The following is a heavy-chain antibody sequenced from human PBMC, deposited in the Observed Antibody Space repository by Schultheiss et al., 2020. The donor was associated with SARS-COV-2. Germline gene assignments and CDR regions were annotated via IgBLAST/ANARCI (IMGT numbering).Heavy chain of an antibody. J-gene: IGHJ4*02. V-gene: IGHV3-11*01. D-gene: IGHD1-26*01. CDR2: ISSSGTTI. CDR1: GFTVSSNY. CDR3: ASHTWSHWFDD. Sequence: GGSLRLSCAASGFTVSSNYMSWVRQAPGKGLDWISYISSSGTTIYYADSVKGRFTISKDNAKNSLYLQMNRLTDEDTAVYFCASHTWSHWFDDWGQGTQVTVSS.